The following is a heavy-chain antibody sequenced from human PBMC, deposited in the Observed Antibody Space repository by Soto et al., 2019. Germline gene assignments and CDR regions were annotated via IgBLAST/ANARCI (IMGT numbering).Heavy chain of an antibody. V-gene: IGHV3-21*01. J-gene: IGHJ6*02. CDR3: AKDRGRGSPVSGGMDV. CDR2: ISRSSNHI. Sequence: GGSLRLSCAASGFSFSNYTMNWVRQAPGKGLEWVSVISRSSNHIYYADSIKGRFTISRDNAKNSLYLQMNSLRAEDTAVYYCAKDRGRGSPVSGGMDVWGQGTTVTVSS. D-gene: IGHD3-10*01. CDR1: GFSFSNYT.